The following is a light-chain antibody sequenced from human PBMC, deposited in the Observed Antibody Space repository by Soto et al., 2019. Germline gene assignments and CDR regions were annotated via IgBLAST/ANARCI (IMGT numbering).Light chain of an antibody. CDR2: AAS. J-gene: IGKJ4*01. CDR3: QQVYVYPST. Sequence: IQLTQSPSSLSASVGDRVTITCRASQGISSYLGWYQQKPGKAPNXXIYAASTLQSGVPSRFRGGGAGTDFTLTISSLTPEAFETYYCQQVYVYPSTFGGGTKVDIK. CDR1: QGISSY. V-gene: IGKV1-9*01.